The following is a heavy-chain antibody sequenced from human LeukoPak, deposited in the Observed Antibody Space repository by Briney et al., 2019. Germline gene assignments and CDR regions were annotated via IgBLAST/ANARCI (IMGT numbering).Heavy chain of an antibody. Sequence: GGSLRLSCVASGFTFTNYWMSWVRQSPGKGLEWVSSISSSSSYIYYADSVKGRFTISRDNAKNSLYLQMNSLRAEDTAVYYCARDQAASRFPFDYWGQGTLVTVSS. CDR1: GFTFTNYW. CDR2: ISSSSSYI. CDR3: ARDQAASRFPFDY. V-gene: IGHV3-21*01. J-gene: IGHJ4*02. D-gene: IGHD2-15*01.